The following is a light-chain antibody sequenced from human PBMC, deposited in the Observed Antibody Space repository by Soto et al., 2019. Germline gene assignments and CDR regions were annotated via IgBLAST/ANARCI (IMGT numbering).Light chain of an antibody. CDR1: SSDVGGYKY. V-gene: IGLV2-14*01. J-gene: IGLJ2*01. CDR3: SSYTGSSTVV. Sequence: QSALTQPASVSGSPGQSITISCTGTSSDVGGYKYVSWYQQHPGKAPKLMIYEVSNGPSGVSNRFSGSKSGNTSSLTISGLQVEDEDDYYCSSYTGSSTVVFGGGTKRTVL. CDR2: EVS.